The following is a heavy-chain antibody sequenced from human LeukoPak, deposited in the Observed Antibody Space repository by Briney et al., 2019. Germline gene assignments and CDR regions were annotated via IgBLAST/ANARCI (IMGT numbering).Heavy chain of an antibody. Sequence: GGSLRLSCAASGFTFSSYEMNWVRQAPGKGLEWVSYISSSGSTIYYADSVKGRFTISRDNAKNSLYLQMNSLRAEATAVYYCARDYPTVVNRGVVSSEYWYFDLWGRGTLVTVSS. CDR1: GFTFSSYE. D-gene: IGHD4-23*01. V-gene: IGHV3-48*03. J-gene: IGHJ2*01. CDR2: ISSSGSTI. CDR3: ARDYPTVVNRGVVSSEYWYFDL.